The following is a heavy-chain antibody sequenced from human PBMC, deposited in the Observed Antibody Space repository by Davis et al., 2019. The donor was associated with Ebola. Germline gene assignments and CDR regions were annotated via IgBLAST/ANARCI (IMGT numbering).Heavy chain of an antibody. D-gene: IGHD6-13*01. Sequence: GESLKISCAASGFAFKDYGMHWVRQAPGKGLEWLAFIKYDGTQKYYADSVRGRFTISRDNSKNTLYLQMFSLKSSDTAMYYCVRRPGAAGDPFDYWGQGTLVTVYS. V-gene: IGHV3-33*05. CDR3: VRRPGAAGDPFDY. CDR1: GFAFKDYG. CDR2: IKYDGTQK. J-gene: IGHJ4*02.